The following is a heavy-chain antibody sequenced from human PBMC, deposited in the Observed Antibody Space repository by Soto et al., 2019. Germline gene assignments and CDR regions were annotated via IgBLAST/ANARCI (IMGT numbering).Heavy chain of an antibody. D-gene: IGHD3-10*01. CDR3: AKSPPIKLLWFGEFLSPFDY. J-gene: IGHJ4*02. Sequence: PGGSLRLSCAASGFTFSSYAMSWVRQAPGKGLEWVSAISGSGGSTYYADSVKGRFTISRDNSKNTLYLQMNSLRAEDTAVYYCAKSPPIKLLWFGEFLSPFDYWGQGTLVTVSS. CDR2: ISGSGGST. V-gene: IGHV3-23*01. CDR1: GFTFSSYA.